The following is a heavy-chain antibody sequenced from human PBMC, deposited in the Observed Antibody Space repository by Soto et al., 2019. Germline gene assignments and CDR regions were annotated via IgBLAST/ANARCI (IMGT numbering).Heavy chain of an antibody. D-gene: IGHD6-19*01. V-gene: IGHV1-2*02. Sequence: ASVKVSCKASGYTFSGFYMHWVRQAPVQGLEWMGWINPNSGGTKYAEKFQGRVTMTRDTYISTAYVELSRLTSDDTAVYYCASAAVTGTAGLDFWGQ. J-gene: IGHJ4*02. CDR1: GYTFSGFY. CDR3: ASAAVTGTAGLDF. CDR2: INPNSGGT.